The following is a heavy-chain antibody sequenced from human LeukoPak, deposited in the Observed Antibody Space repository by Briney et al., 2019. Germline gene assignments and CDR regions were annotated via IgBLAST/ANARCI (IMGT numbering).Heavy chain of an antibody. Sequence: HAGGSLRLSCAASGFPFSSSAMSWVRQAPGKGLEWVSGISKSGCATNYADSAKGRFTISRDNSKNTLFLQMNSLRAEDTAVYYCAKDRTPSCYLCGGFDLWGQGTLVIVSS. V-gene: IGHV3-23*01. J-gene: IGHJ5*02. CDR3: AKDRTPSCYLCGGFDL. D-gene: IGHD2-2*01. CDR1: GFPFSSSA. CDR2: ISKSGCAT.